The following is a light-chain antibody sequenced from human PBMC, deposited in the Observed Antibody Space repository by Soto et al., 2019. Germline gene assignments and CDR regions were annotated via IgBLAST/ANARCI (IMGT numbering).Light chain of an antibody. J-gene: IGKJ1*01. CDR3: QQYNFYPWT. Sequence: DIQMTQSPSTLSASVGDRVTITCRASQSISSWLAWYQRRPGKAPKLLIYKASSLESGVPSRFSGSGSGTEFTLTISSLQPDDFATYYCQQYNFYPWTFGQGTKVEIK. V-gene: IGKV1-5*03. CDR1: QSISSW. CDR2: KAS.